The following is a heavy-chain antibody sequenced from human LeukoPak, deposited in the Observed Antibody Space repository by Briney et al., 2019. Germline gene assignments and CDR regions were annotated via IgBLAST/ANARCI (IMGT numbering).Heavy chain of an antibody. V-gene: IGHV3-21*01. CDR2: ISSSSSYI. CDR3: ARADSGSYYFDY. CDR1: GFTFSSYS. Sequence: GRSLRLSCAASGFTFSSYSMNWVRQAPGKGLEWVSSISSSSSYIYCADSVKGRFTISRDNAKNSLYLQMNSLRAEDTAVYYCARADSGSYYFDYWGQGTLVTVSS. D-gene: IGHD1-26*01. J-gene: IGHJ4*02.